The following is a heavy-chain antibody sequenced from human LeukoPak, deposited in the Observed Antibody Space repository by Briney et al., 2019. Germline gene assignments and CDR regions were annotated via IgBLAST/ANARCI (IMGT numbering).Heavy chain of an antibody. D-gene: IGHD2-2*01. CDR2: IYHSGST. CDR3: ARLGGYCSSTSCYFDY. V-gene: IGHV4-38-2*01. CDR1: GYSISSGYY. J-gene: IGHJ4*02. Sequence: SEILSLTCAVSGYSISSGYYWGWIRQPPGKGLEWIGSIYHSGSTYYNPSLKSRVTISVDTYKNHVSLKLSSVTAADTAVYYCARLGGYCSSTSCYFDYWGQGTLVTVSS.